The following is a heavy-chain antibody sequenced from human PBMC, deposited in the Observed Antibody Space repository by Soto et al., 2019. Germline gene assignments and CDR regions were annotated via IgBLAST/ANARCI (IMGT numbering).Heavy chain of an antibody. CDR2: LHSGHSNA. J-gene: IGHJ4*02. D-gene: IGHD3-22*01. CDR3: ARQIYDSDTGPNFQYYFDS. Sequence: GESLKISCKASGSIFSTYSMGWVRQMPGKGLEWIGNLHSGHSNAAYSPSFQGHVTISVDKSINTAYLQWSSLRASDTAMYYCARQIYDSDTGPNFQYYFDSWGQGTPVTVSS. CDR1: GSIFSTYS. V-gene: IGHV5-51*01.